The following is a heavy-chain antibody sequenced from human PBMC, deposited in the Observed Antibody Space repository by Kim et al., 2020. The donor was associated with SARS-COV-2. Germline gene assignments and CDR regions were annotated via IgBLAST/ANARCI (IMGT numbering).Heavy chain of an antibody. CDR1: GFTFGDYA. CDR3: TRVSGHSWGSSGYDY. CDR2: IRSKAYGGTT. Sequence: GGSLRLSCTASGFTFGDYAMSWFRQAPGKGLEWVGFIRSKAYGGTTEYAASVKGRFTISRDDSKSIAYLQMNSLKTEDTAVYYCTRVSGHSWGSSGYDYWGQGTLVTVSS. V-gene: IGHV3-49*03. J-gene: IGHJ4*02. D-gene: IGHD6-13*01.